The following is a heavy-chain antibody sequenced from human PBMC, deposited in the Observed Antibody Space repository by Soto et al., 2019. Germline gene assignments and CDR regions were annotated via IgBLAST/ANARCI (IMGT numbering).Heavy chain of an antibody. CDR3: AKDYSCYKN. Sequence: GGSLRLSCPASGFTFSSYAMSWVRQAPGKGLEWVSGISGSGGSTYYADSVKGRFTISRENSKNTVNLEMNSLRAEDTAVYYSAKDYSCYKNWGQGTLVTFSS. CDR2: ISGSGGST. D-gene: IGHD5-12*01. CDR1: GFTFSSYA. V-gene: IGHV3-23*01. J-gene: IGHJ4*02.